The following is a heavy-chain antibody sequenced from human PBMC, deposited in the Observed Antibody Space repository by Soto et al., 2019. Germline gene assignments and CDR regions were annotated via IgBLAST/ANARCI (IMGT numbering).Heavy chain of an antibody. J-gene: IGHJ5*02. V-gene: IGHV1-18*01. CDR2: ISAYNGNT. CDR3: ARDNGFNWFDP. Sequence: SVKLSRTASGYTMTRYGISCVRQAPGQGLEGMGWISAYNGNTNYAQKLQGRVTMTTDTSTSTAYMELRSLRSDDTAVYYGARDNGFNWFDPWGQATVVAFSS. D-gene: IGHD4-17*01. CDR1: GYTMTRYG.